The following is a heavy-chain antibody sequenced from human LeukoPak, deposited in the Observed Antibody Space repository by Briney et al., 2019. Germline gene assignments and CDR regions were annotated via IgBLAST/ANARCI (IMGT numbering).Heavy chain of an antibody. J-gene: IGHJ6*02. Sequence: SETPSLTCTVSGGSISGYFWSFIRLPPGQGPEWIAYIHSSGTILHTLYNPSLKSRVTMSVDTSRNQVFLHLTSVTASDTAVYYCARHDPVPLYQHGMDVWGQGTTVTVS. D-gene: IGHD2/OR15-2a*01. CDR1: GGSISGYF. V-gene: IGHV4-59*08. CDR2: IHSSGTILHT. CDR3: ARHDPVPLYQHGMDV.